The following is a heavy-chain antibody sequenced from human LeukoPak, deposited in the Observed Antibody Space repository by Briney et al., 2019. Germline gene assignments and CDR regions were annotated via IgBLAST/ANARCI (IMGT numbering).Heavy chain of an antibody. CDR1: GYTFTSSG. Sequence: ASVRVSCAGSGYTFTSSGISWVRQAPGEGLEWMGWISAYNGNTNYAQNLQGRVTMTTDTSTSTAYIELRSLSSDDTAVYYCARDNGNYYDIGYWGQGTLVTVSS. CDR3: ARDNGNYYDIGY. D-gene: IGHD3-22*01. CDR2: ISAYNGNT. J-gene: IGHJ4*02. V-gene: IGHV1-18*01.